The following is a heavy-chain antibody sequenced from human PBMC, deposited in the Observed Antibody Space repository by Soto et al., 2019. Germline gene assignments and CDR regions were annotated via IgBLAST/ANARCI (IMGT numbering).Heavy chain of an antibody. J-gene: IGHJ4*02. Sequence: PGGSLRLSCAASGFTFSSYGMHWVRQAPGKGLEWVAVISYDGSNKYYADSVKGRFTISRDNSKNTLYLQMNSLRAEDTAVYYCAKDLPLTTLDCWGQGTLVTVSS. CDR3: AKDLPLTTLDC. D-gene: IGHD4-17*01. V-gene: IGHV3-30*18. CDR1: GFTFSSYG. CDR2: ISYDGSNK.